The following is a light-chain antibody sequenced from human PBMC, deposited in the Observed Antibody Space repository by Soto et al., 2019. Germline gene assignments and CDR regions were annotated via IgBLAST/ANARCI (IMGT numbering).Light chain of an antibody. CDR3: QQSYSTLPYT. V-gene: IGKV1-39*01. CDR2: AAS. CDR1: QSISSY. J-gene: IGKJ2*01. Sequence: DLQMTQSPSSLSASVGDRVTITCRASQSISSYLNWYQQKPGKAPKLLIYAASSLQSGVPSRFSGSASGTDFTLTISSLQPADFATYYCQQSYSTLPYTFGQGTKLQIK.